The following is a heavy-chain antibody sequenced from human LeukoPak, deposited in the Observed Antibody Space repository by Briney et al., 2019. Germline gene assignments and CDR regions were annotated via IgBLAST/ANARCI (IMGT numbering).Heavy chain of an antibody. D-gene: IGHD2-15*01. J-gene: IGHJ4*02. CDR1: GFTFSTYG. Sequence: GGSLRLSCAASGFTFSTYGIHWVRQAPGRGLEWVAYIRNDGSNKYYADSVKGRFTISRDNSKSTLYLQIDSLRDEDTAVYYCAKARLLPGYFGYWGQGTLVIVSS. CDR3: AKARLLPGYFGY. V-gene: IGHV3-30*02. CDR2: IRNDGSNK.